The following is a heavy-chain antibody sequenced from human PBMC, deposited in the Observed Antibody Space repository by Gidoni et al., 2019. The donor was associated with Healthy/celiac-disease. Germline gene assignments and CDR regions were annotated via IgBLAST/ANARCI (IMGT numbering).Heavy chain of an antibody. J-gene: IGHJ6*02. Sequence: EVELFESGGGLVQPGGSLRLSWAASGFTLSSYARSWVRQAPGKGLEWVSSISGSGGSTYYADSVKGRFTISRDNSKNTLYLQMNSLRAEDTAVYYCANADFWSRGMDVWGQGTTVTVSS. CDR1: GFTLSSYA. CDR3: ANADFWSRGMDV. D-gene: IGHD3-3*01. V-gene: IGHV3-23*01. CDR2: ISGSGGST.